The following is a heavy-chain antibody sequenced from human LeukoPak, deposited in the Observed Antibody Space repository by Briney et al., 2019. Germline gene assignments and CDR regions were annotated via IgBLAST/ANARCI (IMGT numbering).Heavy chain of an antibody. J-gene: IGHJ4*02. CDR1: GFAFRSYA. CDR3: ARIPYYYDRSGYYYG. CDR2: VSAHGLDK. Sequence: GGSLRLSCAASGFAFRSYAVHWVRQAPGKGLEWLSVVSAHGLDKFYADSVKGRFTISRDNAKNSLYLQMNSLRAEDTAVYYCARIPYYYDRSGYYYGWGQGTLVTVSS. V-gene: IGHV3-30*04. D-gene: IGHD3-22*01.